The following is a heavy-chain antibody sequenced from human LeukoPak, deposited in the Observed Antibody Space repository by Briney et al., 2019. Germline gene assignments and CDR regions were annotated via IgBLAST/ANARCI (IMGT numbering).Heavy chain of an antibody. CDR3: AKEGQVWQRTSAYNWFDP. V-gene: IGHV3-23*01. D-gene: IGHD5-18*01. CDR1: GFTFSSYA. Sequence: PGGSLRLSCAASGFTFSSYAMSWVRQAPGKGLEWVSAISGSGGNTYYADSVKGRFTISRDNSKNTLYLQMNSLRAEDTAVYYCAKEGQVWQRTSAYNWFDPWGQGTLVTVSS. CDR2: ISGSGGNT. J-gene: IGHJ5*02.